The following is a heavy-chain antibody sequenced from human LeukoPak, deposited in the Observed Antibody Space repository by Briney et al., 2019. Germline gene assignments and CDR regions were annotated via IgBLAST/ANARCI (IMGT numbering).Heavy chain of an antibody. CDR2: IYYSGST. V-gene: IGHV4-39*01. Sequence: PGGSLKLSCAASGFTFSSYSMNWVRQAPGKGLEWIGSIYYSGSTYYNPSLKSRVTISVDTSKNQFSLKLSSVTAADTAVYYCARLVGINWFDPWGQGTLVTVSS. CDR1: GFTFSSYSMN. D-gene: IGHD2-15*01. CDR3: ARLVGINWFDP. J-gene: IGHJ5*02.